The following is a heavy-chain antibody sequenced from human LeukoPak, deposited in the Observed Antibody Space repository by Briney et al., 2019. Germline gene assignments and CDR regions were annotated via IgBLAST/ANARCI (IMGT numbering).Heavy chain of an antibody. CDR1: GYTFTGYY. J-gene: IGHJ4*02. Sequence: ASVKVSCKASGYTFTGYYMHWVRQAPGQGLEWMGWINPNSGGTNYAQKFQGRVTMTRDTSISTAYMEPSRLRSDDTAVYYCARDLEYYYDSSGYYYSDWGQGTLVTVSS. D-gene: IGHD3-22*01. CDR3: ARDLEYYYDSSGYYYSD. CDR2: INPNSGGT. V-gene: IGHV1-2*02.